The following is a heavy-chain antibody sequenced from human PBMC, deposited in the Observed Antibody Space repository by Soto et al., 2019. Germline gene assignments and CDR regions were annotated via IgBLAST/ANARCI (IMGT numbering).Heavy chain of an antibody. D-gene: IGHD2-8*01. J-gene: IGHJ4*02. Sequence: ASVKVSCKASGYTFTTYGINWVRQAPGPGLEWMGWISTFNGDTNYAQKVQGRVTLTTDTSTSTAYMELRSLTSDDSAVYYCARDELDYSKGVWYTAYYFDYWGQGTLVTVSS. V-gene: IGHV1-18*04. CDR1: GYTFTTYG. CDR3: ARDELDYSKGVWYTAYYFDY. CDR2: ISTFNGDT.